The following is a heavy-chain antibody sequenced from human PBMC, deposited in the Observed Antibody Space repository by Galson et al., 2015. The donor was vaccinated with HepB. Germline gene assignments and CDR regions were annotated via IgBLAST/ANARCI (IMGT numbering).Heavy chain of an antibody. CDR1: RFTFSTYW. CDR2: IKEDGSEK. D-gene: IGHD6-19*01. CDR3: ARGPVLSSSGWWYFDY. V-gene: IGHV3-7*03. Sequence: SLRLSCAASRFTFSTYWMTWVRQAPGKGLEWVGNIKEDGSEKYYVDSVKGRFTISRDNAKNSLYLQMNSLTVEDTAVYYCARGPVLSSSGWWYFDYWGQGTLVTVSS. J-gene: IGHJ4*02.